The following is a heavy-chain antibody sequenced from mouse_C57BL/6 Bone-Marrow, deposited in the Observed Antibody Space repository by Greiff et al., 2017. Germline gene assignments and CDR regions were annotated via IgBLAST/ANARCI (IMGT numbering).Heavy chain of an antibody. D-gene: IGHD1-1*01. CDR3: ALYYYPYFDV. Sequence: QVQLQQSGPELVKPGASVKLSCKASGYTFTSYDINWVKQRPGQGLEWIAWIYPGDGSTKYNEKFKGKATLTVDTSSSTAYMQLHSLTSEDSAVYFCALYYYPYFDVWGTGTTVTVSS. V-gene: IGHV1-85*01. J-gene: IGHJ1*03. CDR1: GYTFTSYD. CDR2: IYPGDGST.